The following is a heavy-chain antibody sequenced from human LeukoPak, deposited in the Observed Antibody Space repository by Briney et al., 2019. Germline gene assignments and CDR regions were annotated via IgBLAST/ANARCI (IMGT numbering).Heavy chain of an antibody. CDR1: GFTFSSYA. V-gene: IGHV3-23*01. D-gene: IGHD3-10*01. J-gene: IGHJ3*02. Sequence: PGGSLRLSCAASGFTFSSYAMSWVRQAPGKGLEWVSAISGSGGSTYYADSVKGRFTVSRDNSKNTLYLQMNSLRAEDTAVYYCAKDFLWFGEGDDAFDIWGQGTMVTVSS. CDR2: ISGSGGST. CDR3: AKDFLWFGEGDDAFDI.